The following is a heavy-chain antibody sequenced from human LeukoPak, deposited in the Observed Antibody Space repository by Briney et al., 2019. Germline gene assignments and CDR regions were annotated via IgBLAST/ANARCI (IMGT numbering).Heavy chain of an antibody. CDR1: GGTFSSYA. V-gene: IGHV1-69*04. CDR2: IIPIFGIA. CDR3: ARGTTSEIFGVVLSYYYYGMDV. Sequence: PVKVSCKASGGTFSSYAISWVRQAPGQGLEWMGRIIPIFGIANYAQKFQGRVTITADKSTSTAYMELSSLRSEDTAVYYCARGTTSEIFGVVLSYYYYGMDVWGQGTTVTVSS. D-gene: IGHD3-3*01. J-gene: IGHJ6*02.